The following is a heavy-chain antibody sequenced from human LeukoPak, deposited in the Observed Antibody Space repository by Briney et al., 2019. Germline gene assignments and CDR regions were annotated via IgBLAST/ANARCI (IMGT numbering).Heavy chain of an antibody. CDR3: ARHALYSLLPNEFDY. CDR1: GGSISSYY. J-gene: IGHJ4*02. V-gene: IGHV4-59*05. D-gene: IGHD1-1*01. CDR2: IYYSGST. Sequence: PSETLSLTCTVSGGSISSYYWSWIRQPPGKGLEWIGSIYYSGSTYYNPSLKSRVTISVDTSKNQFSLKLSSVTAADTAVYYCARHALYSLLPNEFDYWGQGTLVTVSS.